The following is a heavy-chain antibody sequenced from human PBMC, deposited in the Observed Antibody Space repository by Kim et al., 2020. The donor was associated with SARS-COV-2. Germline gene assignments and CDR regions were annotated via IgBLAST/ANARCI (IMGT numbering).Heavy chain of an antibody. D-gene: IGHD2-15*01. CDR3: ARGRYCSGGSCSAVDP. V-gene: IGHV1-46*01. CDR2: INPSGGST. Sequence: ASVKVSCKASGYTFTSYYMHWVRQAPGQGLERMGIINPSGGSTSYAQKFQGRVTMTRDTSTSTVYMELSSLRSEDTAVYYCARGRYCSGGSCSAVDPWGQGTLVTVSS. CDR1: GYTFTSYY. J-gene: IGHJ5*02.